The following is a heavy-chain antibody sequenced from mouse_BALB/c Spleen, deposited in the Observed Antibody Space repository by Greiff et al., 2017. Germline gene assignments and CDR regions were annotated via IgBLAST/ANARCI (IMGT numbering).Heavy chain of an antibody. Sequence: DVKLVESGGGLVKPGGSLKLSCAASGFTFSSYTMSWVRQTPEKRLEWVATISSGGSYTYYPDSVKGRFTISRDNAKNTLYLQMSSLKSEDTAMYYCTRGDGNLYFDYWGQGTTLTVSS. CDR2: ISSGGSYT. CDR3: TRGDGNLYFDY. J-gene: IGHJ2*01. D-gene: IGHD2-1*01. CDR1: GFTFSSYT. V-gene: IGHV5-6-4*01.